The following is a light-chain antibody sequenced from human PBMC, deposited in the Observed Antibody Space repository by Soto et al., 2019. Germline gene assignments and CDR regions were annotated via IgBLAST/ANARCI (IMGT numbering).Light chain of an antibody. Sequence: QSVLTQPPSVSGAPGQMVTMSCTGSSSNIGGAYDVHWYQQLPGTAPKLLIYADKYRPSGVPDRFSGSKSGTSASLAITGLQAEDEADYYCQSYDSSLNGYVFGTGTKVTVL. CDR3: QSYDSSLNGYV. V-gene: IGLV1-40*01. J-gene: IGLJ1*01. CDR1: SSNIGGAYD. CDR2: ADK.